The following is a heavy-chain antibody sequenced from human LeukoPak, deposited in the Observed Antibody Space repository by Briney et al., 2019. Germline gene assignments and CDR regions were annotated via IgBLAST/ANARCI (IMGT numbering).Heavy chain of an antibody. D-gene: IGHD6-19*01. V-gene: IGHV1-69*04. CDR2: IIPILGIA. J-gene: IGHJ4*02. CDR1: GGTFSSYA. CDR3: AGGEGLVWEYFDY. Sequence: SVKVSCKASGGTFSSYAISWVRQAPGQGLEWMGRIIPILGIANYAQKFQGRVTITADKSTSTAYRERSRLRSEDTAGSSCAGGEGLVWEYFDYWGQGTLVTVSS.